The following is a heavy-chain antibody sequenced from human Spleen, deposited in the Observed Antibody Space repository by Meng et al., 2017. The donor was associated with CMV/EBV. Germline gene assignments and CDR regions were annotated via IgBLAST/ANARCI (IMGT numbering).Heavy chain of an antibody. Sequence: GESLKISCAASGFSFSTYGMHWVRQAPGKGLEWVTFIQYDGTNKYYVDSVKGRFTISRDNSKNTLYLQMNSLRAEDTAVYYCAALRYFDWHDGFGAFDIWGQGTMVTVSS. D-gene: IGHD3-9*01. V-gene: IGHV3-30*02. CDR3: AALRYFDWHDGFGAFDI. CDR1: GFSFSTYG. J-gene: IGHJ3*02. CDR2: IQYDGTNK.